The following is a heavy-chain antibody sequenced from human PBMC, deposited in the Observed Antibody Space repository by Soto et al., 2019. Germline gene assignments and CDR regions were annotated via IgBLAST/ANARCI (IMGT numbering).Heavy chain of an antibody. CDR2: IYYSGST. D-gene: IGHD3-16*01. J-gene: IGHJ4*02. CDR3: ARGPSSIMITFGDNFDY. CDR1: GGSISSYY. V-gene: IGHV4-59*01. Sequence: PSETLSLTCTVSGGSISSYYWSWIRQPPGKGLEWIGYIYYSGSTNYNPSLKSRVTISVDTSKNQFSLKLSSVTAADTAVYYCARGPSSIMITFGDNFDYWGQGTLVTVSS.